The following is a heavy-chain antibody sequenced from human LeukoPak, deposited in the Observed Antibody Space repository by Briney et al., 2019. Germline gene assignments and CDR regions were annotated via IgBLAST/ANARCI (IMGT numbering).Heavy chain of an antibody. CDR2: IYYSGST. CDR3: ARHSSSWYVSAPFDY. J-gene: IGHJ4*02. V-gene: IGHV4-39*07. D-gene: IGHD6-13*01. CDR1: GGSISSSSYY. Sequence: SETLSLTCTVSGGSISSSSYYWGWIRQPPGKGLEWIGSIYYSGSTYYNPSLKSRVTISVDTSKNQFSLKLSSVTAADTAVYYCARHSSSWYVSAPFDYWGQGTLVTVSS.